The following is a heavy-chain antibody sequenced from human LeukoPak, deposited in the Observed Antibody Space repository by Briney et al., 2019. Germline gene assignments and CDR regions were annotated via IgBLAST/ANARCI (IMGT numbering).Heavy chain of an antibody. J-gene: IGHJ4*02. CDR1: GYSINSDYY. V-gene: IGHV4-38-2*02. Sequence: SETLSLTSTVSGYSINSDYYWGWIRQPPGKGLEWIGNIYHRGSTYNNPSLKSRVTMSVDTSTNQFSLKLNSATAADTAVYYCAREEDRSSDWGRGTLVTVTS. CDR2: IYHRGST. D-gene: IGHD3-22*01. CDR3: AREEDRSSD.